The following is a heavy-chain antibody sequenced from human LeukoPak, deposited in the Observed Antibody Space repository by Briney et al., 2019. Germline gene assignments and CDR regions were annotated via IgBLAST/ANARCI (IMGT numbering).Heavy chain of an antibody. J-gene: IGHJ4*02. CDR3: AKDGLDQQLGDFDY. Sequence: PGGSLRLSCAASGFTFSSYGMHWVRQAPGKGLEWVSAISGSGGSTYYADSVKGRFTISRDNSKNTLYLQMNSLRAEDTAVYYCAKDGLDQQLGDFDYWAREPWSPSPQ. CDR1: GFTFSSYG. D-gene: IGHD3/OR15-3a*01. V-gene: IGHV3-23*01. CDR2: ISGSGGST.